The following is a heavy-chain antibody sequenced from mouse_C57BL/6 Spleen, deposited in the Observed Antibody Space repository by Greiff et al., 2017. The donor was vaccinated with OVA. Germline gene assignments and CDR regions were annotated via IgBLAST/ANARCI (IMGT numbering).Heavy chain of an antibody. V-gene: IGHV1-26*01. J-gene: IGHJ4*01. CDR1: GYTFTDYY. CDR2: INPNNGGT. CDR3: AREEGGYYYAMDY. Sequence: EVQLQQSGPELVKPGASVKISCKASGYTFTDYYMNWVKQSHGKSLEWIGDINPNNGGTSYNQKFKGKATLTVDKSSSTAYMELRSLTSEDAAVYYGAREEGGYYYAMDYWGQGTSVTVSS.